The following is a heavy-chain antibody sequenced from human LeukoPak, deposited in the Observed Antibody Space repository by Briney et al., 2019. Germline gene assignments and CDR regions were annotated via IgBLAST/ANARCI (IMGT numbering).Heavy chain of an antibody. J-gene: IGHJ4*02. Sequence: KTSETLSLTCTVSGGSISSYYWSWIRQPPGKGLEWIGYIYYSGSTNYNPSLKSRVTISVDTSKNQFSLKLSSVTAADTAVYYCERSPRDPRGYFDYWGQGTLVTVSS. V-gene: IGHV4-59*08. D-gene: IGHD5-12*01. CDR2: IYYSGST. CDR1: GGSISSYY. CDR3: ERSPRDPRGYFDY.